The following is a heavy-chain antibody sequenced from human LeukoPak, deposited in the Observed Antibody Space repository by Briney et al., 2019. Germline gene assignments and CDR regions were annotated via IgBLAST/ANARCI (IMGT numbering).Heavy chain of an antibody. CDR2: IYPGDSDT. D-gene: IGHD1-26*01. Sequence: GESLKISCKGSGYSFTSYWIGWVRQMPGKGLEWMGIIYPGDSDTRYSPSFQGQVTISADKSISTAYLQWSSLKASDTATYYCARCGYEERRSGSYYKNYYYYYMDVWGKGTTVTVSS. V-gene: IGHV5-51*01. CDR3: ARCGYEERRSGSYYKNYYYYYMDV. J-gene: IGHJ6*03. CDR1: GYSFTSYW.